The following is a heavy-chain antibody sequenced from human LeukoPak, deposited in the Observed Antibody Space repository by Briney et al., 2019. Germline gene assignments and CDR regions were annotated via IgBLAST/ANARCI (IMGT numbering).Heavy chain of an antibody. Sequence: SETLSLTCSVSGCSISSYYWSWIRQPPGKGLEWIGDIYYSGSTSYNPSLKSRVTISVDTSKNQFSLKLSSVTAADTAVYFCARAEVLPDYFDSSGGFDYWGQGTLVTVSS. CDR3: ARAEVLPDYFDSSGGFDY. J-gene: IGHJ4*02. CDR2: IYYSGST. CDR1: GCSISSYY. V-gene: IGHV4-59*12. D-gene: IGHD3-22*01.